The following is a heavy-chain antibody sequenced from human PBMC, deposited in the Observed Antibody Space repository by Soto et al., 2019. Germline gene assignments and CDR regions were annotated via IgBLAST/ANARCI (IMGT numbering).Heavy chain of an antibody. CDR1: VFTFNTYG. CDR2: VSYDGSDK. Sequence: GWSLRLSCSASVFTFNTYGMHWFRQAPGKGLEWVAVVSYDGSDKNYADSVKGRFTISRDNSKNTLYLQMNSLRAEDTAVYYCAKDLGGSRYCSRGNCNFFGYWGQGNLVTVSS. J-gene: IGHJ4*02. CDR3: AKDLGGSRYCSRGNCNFFGY. V-gene: IGHV3-30*18. D-gene: IGHD2-15*01.